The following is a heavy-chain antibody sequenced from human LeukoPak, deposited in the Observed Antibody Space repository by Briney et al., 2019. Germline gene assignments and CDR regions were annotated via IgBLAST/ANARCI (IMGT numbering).Heavy chain of an antibody. CDR1: GFTFSSYW. V-gene: IGHV3-74*01. D-gene: IGHD1-26*01. CDR2: INIDADSI. Sequence: GGSLRLSCAASGFTFSSYWMYWVRQAPGQGLVWVSHINIDADSISYADSVKGRFTISRDNAKNTLYLQMNSLRGEDTAVYYCARGPEREHIDYWGQGTLVTVS. J-gene: IGHJ4*02. CDR3: ARGPEREHIDY.